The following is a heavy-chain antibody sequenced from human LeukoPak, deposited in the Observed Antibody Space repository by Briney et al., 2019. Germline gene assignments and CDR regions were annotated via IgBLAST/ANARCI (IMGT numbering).Heavy chain of an antibody. CDR1: GGSFSGYY. CDR2: INHSGST. D-gene: IGHD3-22*01. V-gene: IGHV4-34*01. Sequence: SETLSLTCAVYGGSFSGYYWSWIRQPPGKGLEWIGEINHSGSTNYNPSLKSRVTISVDTSKNQFSLKLSSVTAADTAVYYCARVTYYDRYYYYMDVWGKGTTVTVSS. CDR3: ARVTYYDRYYYYMDV. J-gene: IGHJ6*03.